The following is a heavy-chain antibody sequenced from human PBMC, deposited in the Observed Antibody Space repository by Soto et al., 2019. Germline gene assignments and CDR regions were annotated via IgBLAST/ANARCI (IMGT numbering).Heavy chain of an antibody. CDR3: VGYHSSGYYY. CDR1: GFTFSSYA. J-gene: IGHJ4*02. CDR2: ISGSGGST. Sequence: GGSLRLSCAASGFTFSSYAMSWVCQAPGKGLEWVSTISGSGGSTYYADSVKGRFTISRDDSKNMLYLQMNSLRVEDTAVYYCVGYHSSGYYYWGQGTLVTVSS. D-gene: IGHD5-12*01. V-gene: IGHV3-23*01.